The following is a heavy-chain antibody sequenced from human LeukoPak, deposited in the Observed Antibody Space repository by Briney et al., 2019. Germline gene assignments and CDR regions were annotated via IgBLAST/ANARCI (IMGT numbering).Heavy chain of an antibody. Sequence: GGSLRLSCAASGFTFSDYWITWVRQAPGKGLEWVANIKQNGNEKYYVDSVKGRFTISRDNAKNSLYLQMNSLRAEDTAVYYCAREENGGVYDDGFDIWGQGTMVTVSS. CDR1: GFTFSDYW. J-gene: IGHJ3*02. CDR2: IKQNGNEK. V-gene: IGHV3-7*03. CDR3: AREENGGVYDDGFDI. D-gene: IGHD5/OR15-5a*01.